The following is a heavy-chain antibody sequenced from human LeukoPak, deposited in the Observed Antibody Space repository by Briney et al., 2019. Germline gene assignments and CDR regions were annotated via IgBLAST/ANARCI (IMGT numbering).Heavy chain of an antibody. Sequence: SETLSLTCTVSGGSISSYYWSWIRQPPGKELEWIGYIYYSGSTNYNPSLKSRVTISVDTSKNQFSLKLSSVTAADTAVYYCARDTYYYDSSGSFDYWGQGTLVTVSS. CDR3: ARDTYYYDSSGSFDY. CDR1: GGSISSYY. D-gene: IGHD3-22*01. CDR2: IYYSGST. J-gene: IGHJ4*02. V-gene: IGHV4-59*01.